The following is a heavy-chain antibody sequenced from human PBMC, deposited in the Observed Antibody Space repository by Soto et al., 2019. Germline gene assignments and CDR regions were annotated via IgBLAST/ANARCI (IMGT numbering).Heavy chain of an antibody. CDR2: ISAYNGNT. V-gene: IGHV1-18*01. D-gene: IGHD1-7*01. CDR3: ARDRGYNGNYGWFDP. Sequence: QVQLVQSGAEVKKPGASVKVSCKASGYTFTSYGISWVRQAPGQGLEWMGRISAYNGNTNYAQKLQGRVTMTTYTSTSTAYRELRSLSSEDTDGYYCARDRGYNGNYGWFDPWGQGTRVTVSS. CDR1: GYTFTSYG. J-gene: IGHJ5*02.